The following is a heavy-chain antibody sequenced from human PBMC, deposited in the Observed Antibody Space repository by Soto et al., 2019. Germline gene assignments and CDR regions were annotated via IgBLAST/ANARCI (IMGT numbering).Heavy chain of an antibody. D-gene: IGHD2-15*01. CDR1: GFTFDDYT. J-gene: IGHJ4*02. Sequence: GGSLRLSCAASGFTFDDYTMHWVRQAPGKGLEWVSLISWDGGSTYYADSVKGRFTISRDNSKNSLYLQMNSLRTEDTALYYCAKEHCSGGSCYQAVDYWGQGTLVTVSS. CDR3: AKEHCSGGSCYQAVDY. V-gene: IGHV3-43*01. CDR2: ISWDGGST.